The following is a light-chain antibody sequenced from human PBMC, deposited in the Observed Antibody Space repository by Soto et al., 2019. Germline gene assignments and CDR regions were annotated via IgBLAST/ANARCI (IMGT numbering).Light chain of an antibody. CDR2: SAS. V-gene: IGKV1-39*01. Sequence: DIQMTQSPSSLSASVGDRVTITCRASQSISTYLDWYQQKPGKAPKFLIYSASTWYSGVPSRFSGSGSGTDFTLTISSLQPEDFATYYCQQSYSTPPYTFGQGTKLEIK. CDR1: QSISTY. J-gene: IGKJ2*01. CDR3: QQSYSTPPYT.